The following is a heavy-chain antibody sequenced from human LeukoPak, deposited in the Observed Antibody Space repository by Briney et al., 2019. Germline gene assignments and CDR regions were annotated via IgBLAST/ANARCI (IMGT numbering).Heavy chain of an antibody. J-gene: IGHJ4*02. V-gene: IGHV3-7*04. CDR2: IKQGGSEK. Sequence: GGSLGLFCAASGFTFTSYWMTWVRQAPGKGLEWVANIKQGGSEKYYVDSVKGRFTISRDNAKNSLYLQMNSLRAEDTAVYYCARDLYGSGSYDYWGQGTLVTVSS. D-gene: IGHD3-10*01. CDR3: ARDLYGSGSYDY. CDR1: GFTFTSYW.